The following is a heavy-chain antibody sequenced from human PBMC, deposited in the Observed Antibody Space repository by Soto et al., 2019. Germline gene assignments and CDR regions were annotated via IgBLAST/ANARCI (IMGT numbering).Heavy chain of an antibody. CDR2: ISSNGGST. CDR3: ARDCSMRDDFCAAP. Sequence: GGSLRLSCAASGFTFSSYAMHWVRQAPGKGLEYVSAISSNGGSTYYANSVKGRFTISRDNSKNTLYLQMGSLRSEDTAVYYCARDCSMRDDFCAAPWGQGTLVTVSS. D-gene: IGHD3-3*01. V-gene: IGHV3-64*01. J-gene: IGHJ5*02. CDR1: GFTFSSYA.